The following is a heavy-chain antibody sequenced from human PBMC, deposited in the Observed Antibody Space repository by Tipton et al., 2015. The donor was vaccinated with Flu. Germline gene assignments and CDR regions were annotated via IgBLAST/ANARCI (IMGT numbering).Heavy chain of an antibody. Sequence: TLSLTCTVSGGSISSYYWSWIRQPPGKGLEWIGYIYYSGSTNYNPSLKSRVTISVDTSKNQFSLKLSSVTAADTAVYYCARSPKFQPSPFDYWGQGTLVTVSS. CDR2: IYYSGST. J-gene: IGHJ4*02. CDR1: GGSISSYY. V-gene: IGHV4-59*08. CDR3: ARSPKFQPSPFDY. D-gene: IGHD2-21*01.